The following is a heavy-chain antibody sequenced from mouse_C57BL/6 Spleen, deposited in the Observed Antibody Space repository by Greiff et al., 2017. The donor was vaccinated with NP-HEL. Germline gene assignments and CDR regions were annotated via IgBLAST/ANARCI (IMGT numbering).Heavy chain of an antibody. CDR1: GYTFTSYW. Sequence: VQLQQSGAELAKPGASVKLSCKASGYTFTSYWMHWVKQRPGQGLEWIGYINPSSGYTKYNQKFKDKATLTADKSSSTADMQLSSLTYEDAAVYYCARRVTTVVAFDSWGQGTTLTVSS. CDR2: INPSSGYT. CDR3: ARRVTTVVAFDS. D-gene: IGHD1-1*01. V-gene: IGHV1-7*01. J-gene: IGHJ2*01.